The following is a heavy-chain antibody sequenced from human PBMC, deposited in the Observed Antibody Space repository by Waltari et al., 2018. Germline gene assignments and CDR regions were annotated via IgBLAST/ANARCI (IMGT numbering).Heavy chain of an antibody. CDR3: VKNRGFNAFES. D-gene: IGHD3-10*01. CDR2: IKQDGSVE. V-gene: IGHV3-7*01. Sequence: VESGGGLVQPGGSLRLSCEASGFSFSGFWMTWVRQAPGKGLEWVANIKQDGSVEQYVDSVKGRFTISRDNAKNSLYVQMNSLRVEDTAVYYCVKNRGFNAFESWGQGTLVTVSS. J-gene: IGHJ4*02. CDR1: GFSFSGFW.